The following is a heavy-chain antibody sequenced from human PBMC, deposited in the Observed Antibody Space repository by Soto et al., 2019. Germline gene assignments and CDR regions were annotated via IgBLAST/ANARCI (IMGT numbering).Heavy chain of an antibody. CDR2: LYYSGNT. D-gene: IGHD2-15*01. J-gene: IGHJ5*02. CDR3: ATRQGGSYNWFDP. CDR1: GGSISRSSYS. Sequence: SETLSLTCTVSGGSISRSSYSWAWIRQPPGKGLEWIGTLYYSGNTYYNPSLKSRVTISVDTSKNQFSLKLSSVTAADTAVYYCATRQGGSYNWFDPWGQGTLVTVS. V-gene: IGHV4-39*01.